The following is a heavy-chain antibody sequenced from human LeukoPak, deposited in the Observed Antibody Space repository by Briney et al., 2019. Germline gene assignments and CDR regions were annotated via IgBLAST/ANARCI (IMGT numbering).Heavy chain of an antibody. CDR1: GGTFSSYA. D-gene: IGHD1-26*01. Sequence: SVKVSCNASGGTFSSYAISWVRQASGQGLEWMGRIIPILGIANYAQKFQGRVTITADKSTSTAYMELSSLRSEDTAMYYCARRIPNSGSYSVFDYWGQGTLVTVSS. CDR2: IIPILGIA. J-gene: IGHJ4*02. CDR3: ARRIPNSGSYSVFDY. V-gene: IGHV1-69*04.